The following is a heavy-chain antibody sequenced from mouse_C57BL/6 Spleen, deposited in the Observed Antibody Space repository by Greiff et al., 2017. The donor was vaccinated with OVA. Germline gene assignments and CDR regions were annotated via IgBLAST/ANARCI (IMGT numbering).Heavy chain of an antibody. CDR3: ARGNGYYSWDY. Sequence: QVQLKQPGAELVRPGSSVKLSCKASGYTFTSYWMHWVKQRPIQGLEWIGNIDPSDSETHYNQKFKDKATLTVDKSSSTAYMQLSSLTSEDSAVYYCARGNGYYSWDYWGQGTTLTVSS. D-gene: IGHD2-3*01. CDR2: IDPSDSET. CDR1: GYTFTSYW. J-gene: IGHJ2*01. V-gene: IGHV1-52*01.